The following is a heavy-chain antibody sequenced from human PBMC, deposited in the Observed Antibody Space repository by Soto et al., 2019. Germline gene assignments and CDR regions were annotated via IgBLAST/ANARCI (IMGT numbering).Heavy chain of an antibody. J-gene: IGHJ5*02. D-gene: IGHD2-15*01. Sequence: ASVKVSCKASGYTFTSYDINWVRQATGQGLEWMGWMNPNSGNTGYAQKFQGRVTMTRNTTISKAYMERSSLRSEDTALYYCASNRYCSGGSCLWGRWFDHWGQGTLVTVSS. CDR1: GYTFTSYD. CDR3: ASNRYCSGGSCLWGRWFDH. CDR2: MNPNSGNT. V-gene: IGHV1-8*01.